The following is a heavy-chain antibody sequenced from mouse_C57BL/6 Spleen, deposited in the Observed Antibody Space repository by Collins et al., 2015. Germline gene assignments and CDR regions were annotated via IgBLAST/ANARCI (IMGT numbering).Heavy chain of an antibody. Sequence: AMSWVRQTPEKRLEWVAYISSGGDYIYYADTVKGRFTISRDNARNTLYLQMSSLKSEDTAMYYCTRALDAMDYWGQGTSVTVSS. V-gene: IGHV5-9-1*02. CDR2: ISSGGDYI. J-gene: IGHJ4*01. CDR1: A. CDR3: TRALDAMDY.